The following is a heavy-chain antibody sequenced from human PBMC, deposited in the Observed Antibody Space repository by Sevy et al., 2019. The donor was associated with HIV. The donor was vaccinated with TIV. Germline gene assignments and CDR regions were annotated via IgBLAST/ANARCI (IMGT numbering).Heavy chain of an antibody. CDR3: ARRFNIVGATHFDY. CDR1: GFSFSDYY. Sequence: GGSLRLSCAASGFSFSDYYMTWTRQAPGKGLEWVSYISSSGNIIFYADSVKGRFTISRDNAKNSLYLQMNSLRDEDTAVYFCARRFNIVGATHFDYWGQGTLVTVSS. D-gene: IGHD1-26*01. J-gene: IGHJ4*02. CDR2: ISSSGNII. V-gene: IGHV3-11*04.